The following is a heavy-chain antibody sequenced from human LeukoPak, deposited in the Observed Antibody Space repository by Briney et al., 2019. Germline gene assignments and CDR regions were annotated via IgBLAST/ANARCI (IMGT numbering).Heavy chain of an antibody. CDR2: ISSSSSYI. CDR3: SRAVAGISPFDY. D-gene: IGHD6-19*01. Sequence: GGSLRLSCAASGFTFSSYSMNWVRQAPGKGLEWVSSISSSSSYIYYADSVKGRFTISRDNSKNTLYLQMNSLRAEDTAVYYCSRAVAGISPFDYWGQGTLVTVSS. V-gene: IGHV3-21*04. CDR1: GFTFSSYS. J-gene: IGHJ4*02.